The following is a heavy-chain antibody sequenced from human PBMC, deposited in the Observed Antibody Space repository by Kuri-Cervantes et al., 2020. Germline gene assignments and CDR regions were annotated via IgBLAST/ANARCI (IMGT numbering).Heavy chain of an antibody. CDR3: ARVRDILTGPLRY. Sequence: SVKVSCKASGGTFSSYAISWVRQAPGQGLEWMGGIIPIFGTANYAQKFQGRVTITADESTSTAYMELSSLRSEDTAVYYSARVRDILTGPLRYWGQGTLVTVSS. J-gene: IGHJ4*02. V-gene: IGHV1-69*13. CDR1: GGTFSSYA. D-gene: IGHD3-9*01. CDR2: IIPIFGTA.